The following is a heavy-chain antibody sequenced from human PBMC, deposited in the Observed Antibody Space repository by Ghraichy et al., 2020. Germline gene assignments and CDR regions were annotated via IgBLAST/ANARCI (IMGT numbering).Heavy chain of an antibody. CDR3: ARAGKYYDILTGYYSWGEYFQH. CDR1: GFTVSSNY. V-gene: IGHV3-53*01. CDR2: IYSGGST. J-gene: IGHJ1*01. D-gene: IGHD3-9*01. Sequence: GESLNISCAASGFTVSSNYMSWVRQAPGKGLEWVSVIYSGGSTYYADSVKGRFTISRDNSKNTLYLQMNSLRAEDTAVYYCARAGKYYDILTGYYSWGEYFQHWGQGTLVTVSS.